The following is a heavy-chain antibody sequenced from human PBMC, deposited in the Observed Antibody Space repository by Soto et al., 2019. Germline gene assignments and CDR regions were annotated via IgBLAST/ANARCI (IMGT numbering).Heavy chain of an antibody. CDR3: ARGATAYSGSYYYYYGMDV. V-gene: IGHV1-69*01. CDR1: GGTFSSYA. J-gene: IGHJ6*02. CDR2: IIPIFGTA. D-gene: IGHD1-26*01. Sequence: QVQLVQSGAEVKKPGSSVKVSCKAFGGTFSSYAISWVRQAPGQGLEWMGGIIPIFGTANYAQKFQGRVTITADESTSTAYTELSSLRSEDTAVYYCARGATAYSGSYYYYYGMDVWGQGTTVTVSS.